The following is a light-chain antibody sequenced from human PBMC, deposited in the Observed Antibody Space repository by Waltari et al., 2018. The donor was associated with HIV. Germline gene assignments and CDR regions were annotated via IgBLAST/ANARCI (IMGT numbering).Light chain of an antibody. CDR1: NIGSKT. Sequence: SYVVSQPPSVSVAPGKTAAIPCAGNNIGSKTVHWYQQKPGQAPVLVIYYDSDRPSGIPELFSDASSGNTATLTISRVEAGDEADYYCQVWDSSTDHVIFGGGTKLTVL. CDR3: QVWDSSTDHVI. J-gene: IGLJ2*01. CDR2: YDS. V-gene: IGLV3-21*04.